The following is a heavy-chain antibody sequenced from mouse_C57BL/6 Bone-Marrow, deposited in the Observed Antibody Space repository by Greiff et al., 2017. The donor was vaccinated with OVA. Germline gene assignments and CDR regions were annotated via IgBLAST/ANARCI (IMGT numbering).Heavy chain of an antibody. CDR2: IHPNSGST. V-gene: IGHV1-64*01. CDR1: GYTFTSYW. CDR3: ARDYYGSSYVGYFDY. Sequence: QVQLQQPGAELVKPGASVKLSCKASGYTFTSYWMHWVKQRPGQGLEWIGMIHPNSGSTNYNEKFKSKATLTVDKSSSTAYMRLSSLTSEDSAVYYCARDYYGSSYVGYFDYWGQGTTLTVSS. D-gene: IGHD1-1*01. J-gene: IGHJ2*01.